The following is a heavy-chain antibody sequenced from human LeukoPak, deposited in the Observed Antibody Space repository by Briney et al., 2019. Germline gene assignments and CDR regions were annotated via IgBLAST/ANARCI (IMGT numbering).Heavy chain of an antibody. D-gene: IGHD7-27*01. CDR1: GGSISSGSYY. CDR2: IYTSGST. Sequence: SETLSLTCTVSGGSISSGSYYWSWIRQPAGKGLEWIGRIYTSGSTNYNPSLKSRVTKSVDTSKNQFSLKLSSVTAADTAVYYCAREGRLTGIDYWGQGTLVTVSS. CDR3: AREGRLTGIDY. V-gene: IGHV4-61*02. J-gene: IGHJ4*02.